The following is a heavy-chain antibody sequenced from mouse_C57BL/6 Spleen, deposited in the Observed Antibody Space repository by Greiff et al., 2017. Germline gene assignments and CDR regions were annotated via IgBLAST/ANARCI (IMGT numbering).Heavy chain of an antibody. CDR2: ISYSGST. Sequence: EVQLVESGPGMVKPSQSLSLTCTVTGYSITSGYDWHWIRHFPGNKLEWMGYISYSGSTNYNPSLKSRISITHDTSKNHFFLKLNSVTTEDTATYYCARQLRDYAMDYWGQGTSVTVSS. CDR3: ARQLRDYAMDY. J-gene: IGHJ4*01. CDR1: GYSITSGYD. V-gene: IGHV3-1*01. D-gene: IGHD1-1*01.